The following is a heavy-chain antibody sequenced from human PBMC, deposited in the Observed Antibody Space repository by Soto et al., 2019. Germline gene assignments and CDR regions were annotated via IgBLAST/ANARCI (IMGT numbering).Heavy chain of an antibody. D-gene: IGHD6-13*01. Sequence: EVQLVESGGGLVQPGGSLRLSCAASGFTFSSNWMHWVRQAPGKWLVWVSRINSDGSITSYADSVKGQFTISRDNAKNTLYLQMNSLRADDTAVYYCARGSSSWYVSFDYWGQGILVTVSS. J-gene: IGHJ4*02. V-gene: IGHV3-74*01. CDR2: INSDGSIT. CDR3: ARGSSSWYVSFDY. CDR1: GFTFSSNW.